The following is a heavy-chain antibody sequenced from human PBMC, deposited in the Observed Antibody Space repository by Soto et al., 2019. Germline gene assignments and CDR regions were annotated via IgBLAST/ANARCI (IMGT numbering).Heavy chain of an antibody. V-gene: IGHV3-23*01. CDR2: ISGSGGST. Sequence: EVQLLESGGGLVQPGGSLRLSCVASGFTFSSYAMSWVRQAPGKGLEWVSAISGSGGSTYYADSVKGRFTISRDNSKNTLYLQMNSLRAEDTAVYYCAKSTPDCSSTSCYGPFDYWCQGTLVTVSS. D-gene: IGHD2-2*01. J-gene: IGHJ4*02. CDR3: AKSTPDCSSTSCYGPFDY. CDR1: GFTFSSYA.